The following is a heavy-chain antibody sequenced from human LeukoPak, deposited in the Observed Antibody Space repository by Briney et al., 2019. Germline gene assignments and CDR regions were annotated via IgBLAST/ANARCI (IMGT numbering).Heavy chain of an antibody. CDR1: GFTFSSYE. Sequence: GGSLRLSCAASGFTFSSYEMNWVRQAPGKGLEWVSYISSSGSTIYYADSVKGRFTISGDNAKNSLYLQMNSLRAEDTAVYYCAKFPALYWGSYRYQEYYFDYWGQGTLVTVSS. CDR3: AKFPALYWGSYRYQEYYFDY. D-gene: IGHD3-16*02. J-gene: IGHJ4*02. V-gene: IGHV3-48*03. CDR2: ISSSGSTI.